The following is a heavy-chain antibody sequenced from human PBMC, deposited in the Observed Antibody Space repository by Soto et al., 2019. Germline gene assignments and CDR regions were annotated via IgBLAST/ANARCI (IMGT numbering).Heavy chain of an antibody. CDR2: INPHSGGT. V-gene: IGHV1-2*02. CDR3: AREQIMTGTRSFDY. Sequence: ASVKVSCKASGYTFTGNYVHWVRQAPGQGLEWLGWINPHSGGTDYAQGFQGRVTMTRDMSISTAYMELSRLTSDDTAVYYCAREQIMTGTRSFDYWGQGTLVTVSS. CDR1: GYTFTGNY. D-gene: IGHD1-7*01. J-gene: IGHJ4*02.